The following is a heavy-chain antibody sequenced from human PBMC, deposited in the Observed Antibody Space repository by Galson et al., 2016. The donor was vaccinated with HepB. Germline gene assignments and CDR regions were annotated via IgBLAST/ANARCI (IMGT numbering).Heavy chain of an antibody. CDR1: GFSFSTSS. D-gene: IGHD4-17*01. CDR3: AGGDGGDLRH. Sequence: SLRLSCAASGFSFSTSSMSWVRQALGKGLDWVAYISSRSSTMYYAHSVRGRFTISRDNAKNSLFLQMNSLRDEDTAIYFCAGGDGGDLRHWGQGTLVTVSS. V-gene: IGHV3-48*02. J-gene: IGHJ1*01. CDR2: ISSRSSTM.